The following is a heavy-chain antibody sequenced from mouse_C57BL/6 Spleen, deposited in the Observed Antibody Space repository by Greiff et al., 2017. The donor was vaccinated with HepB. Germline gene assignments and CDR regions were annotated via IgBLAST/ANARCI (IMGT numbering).Heavy chain of an antibody. CDR3: TDHYYGSTRGFAY. CDR2: IDPEDGDT. J-gene: IGHJ3*01. D-gene: IGHD1-1*01. Sequence: EVQLQQSGAELVRPGASVKLSCTASGFNIKDYYMHWVKQRPEQGLEWIGRIDPEDGDTEYAPKFQGKATMTADTSSNTAYLQLSSLTSEDTAVYYCTDHYYGSTRGFAYWGQGTLVTVSA. V-gene: IGHV14-1*01. CDR1: GFNIKDYY.